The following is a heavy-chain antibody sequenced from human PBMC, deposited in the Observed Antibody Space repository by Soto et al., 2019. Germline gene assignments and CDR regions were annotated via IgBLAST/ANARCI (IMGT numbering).Heavy chain of an antibody. CDR1: GFTFSNYW. D-gene: IGHD2-21*01. V-gene: IGHV3-7*01. Sequence: GGSLRLSCAASGFTFSNYWMSWVRQAPGKGLEWVANIKEDGSERNYVDSVKGRFTISRDNAENSLYLQMNSLRAEDTAVYYCASARHIGPWGQGTLVTVSS. J-gene: IGHJ5*02. CDR2: IKEDGSER. CDR3: ASARHIGP.